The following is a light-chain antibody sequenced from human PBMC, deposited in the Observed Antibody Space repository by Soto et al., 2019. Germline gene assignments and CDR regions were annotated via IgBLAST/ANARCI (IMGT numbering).Light chain of an antibody. CDR1: HDISTY. CDR2: EAS. Sequence: DIHFTKSQSLLSASLGDRVTITCRASHDISTYLAWYQQKPGKAPKLMIYEASTLQSGVPSRFSGSGSGTEFTLTISGLLPEDFATYHCQQLNTLPFSFGQPTRPEIK. CDR3: QQLNTLPFS. J-gene: IGKJ5*01. V-gene: IGKV1-9*01.